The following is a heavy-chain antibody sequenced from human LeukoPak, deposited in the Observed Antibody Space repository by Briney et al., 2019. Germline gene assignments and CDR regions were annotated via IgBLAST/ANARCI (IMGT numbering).Heavy chain of an antibody. V-gene: IGHV4-59*01. J-gene: IGHJ4*02. CDR2: IYYSGST. D-gene: IGHD6-19*01. CDR3: ARDPLNSSGWYGPSG. Sequence: SETLSLTCTVSGGSISSYYWSWIRQPPGKGLEWIGYIYYSGSTNYNPSLKSRVTISVDTSKNQFSLKLSSVTAADTAVYYCARDPLNSSGWYGPSGWGQGTLVTVSS. CDR1: GGSISSYY.